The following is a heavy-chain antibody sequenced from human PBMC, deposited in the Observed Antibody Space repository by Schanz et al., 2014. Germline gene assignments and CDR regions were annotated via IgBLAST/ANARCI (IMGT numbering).Heavy chain of an antibody. V-gene: IGHV1-46*03. Sequence: QVQLVQSGTQVKKPGASVKVSCKASGYTLSAYSLYWVRQAPGQGLEWMGIVNPSVRGTHFAREFQGRVTVTSDTSTSTVYMELSGLRSEDTAVYYCAGAFDSSGYYFDYWGQGTLVTVSS. D-gene: IGHD3-22*01. J-gene: IGHJ4*02. CDR3: AGAFDSSGYYFDY. CDR2: VNPSVRGT. CDR1: GYTLSAYS.